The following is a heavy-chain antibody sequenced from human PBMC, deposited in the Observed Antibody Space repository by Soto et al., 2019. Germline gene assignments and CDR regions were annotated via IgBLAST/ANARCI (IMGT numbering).Heavy chain of an antibody. CDR3: ASPPTNFDYHDDTWFDH. D-gene: IGHD3-9*01. Sequence: GGSLRLSCAASGFTFSNSGMHWVRQAPGKGLEWVAVISFDGNTQFYADSVKGRFSISRDNSKNTLYLHMNSLRADDAAGYYCASPPTNFDYHDDTWFDHWGQGTLVTVSS. CDR1: GFTFSNSG. J-gene: IGHJ5*02. V-gene: IGHV3-30*03. CDR2: ISFDGNTQ.